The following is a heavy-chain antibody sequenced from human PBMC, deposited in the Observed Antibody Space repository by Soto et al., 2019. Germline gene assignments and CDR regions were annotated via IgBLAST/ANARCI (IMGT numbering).Heavy chain of an antibody. CDR2: THHSGTT. CDR1: GGSISSSNW. J-gene: IGHJ4*02. CDR3: ARRYGGGFDF. Sequence: SETLSLTCAVSGGSISSSNWWSWVRQPPGKGLEWIGETHHSGTTNYNPSLKSRVTISVDTSKNQFSLKLSSVTAADTAVYYCARRYGGGFDFWGQGTLVTVSS. D-gene: IGHD3-10*01. V-gene: IGHV4-4*02.